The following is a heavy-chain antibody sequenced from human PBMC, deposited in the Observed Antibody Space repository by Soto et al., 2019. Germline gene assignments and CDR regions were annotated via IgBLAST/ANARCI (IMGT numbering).Heavy chain of an antibody. J-gene: IGHJ4*02. CDR2: IYSSGST. V-gene: IGHV4-30-4*01. D-gene: IGHD6-19*01. Sequence: QVQLQESGPGLVKPSQTLSLTCTVSGGSISSGDYYWSWIRQPPGKGLEWIGYIYSSGSTYYNPSLKSRLTISVDTSNNQFSLKLSSVTAADTAVYYCARENLQWLAKVDYWGQGNLVTVSS. CDR3: ARENLQWLAKVDY. CDR1: GGSISSGDYY.